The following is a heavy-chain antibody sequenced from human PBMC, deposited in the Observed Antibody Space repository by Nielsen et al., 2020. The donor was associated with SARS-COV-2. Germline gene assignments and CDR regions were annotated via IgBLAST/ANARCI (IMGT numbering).Heavy chain of an antibody. Sequence: ASVKVSCKASGYTFTGYYMHWVRQAPGQGLEWMGRINPNSGGTNYAQKFQGRVTMTRDTSTSTVYMELSSLRSEDTAVYYCARGWDTAMVPPFYYFDYWGQGTLVTVSS. D-gene: IGHD5-18*01. CDR3: ARGWDTAMVPPFYYFDY. CDR1: GYTFTGYY. J-gene: IGHJ4*02. CDR2: INPNSGGT. V-gene: IGHV1-2*06.